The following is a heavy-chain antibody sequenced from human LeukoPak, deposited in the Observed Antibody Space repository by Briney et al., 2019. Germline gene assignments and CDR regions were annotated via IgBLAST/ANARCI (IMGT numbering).Heavy chain of an antibody. CDR3: ASSGSYGFIIY. Sequence: SETLSLTCAVYGGSFSGYYWSWLRQPPGKGLEWIGEINHSGSTNYNPSLKSRVTISVDTSKNQFSLKLSSVTAADTAVYYCASSGSYGFIIYWGQGTLVTVSS. CDR2: INHSGST. CDR1: GGSFSGYY. D-gene: IGHD1-26*01. J-gene: IGHJ4*02. V-gene: IGHV4-34*01.